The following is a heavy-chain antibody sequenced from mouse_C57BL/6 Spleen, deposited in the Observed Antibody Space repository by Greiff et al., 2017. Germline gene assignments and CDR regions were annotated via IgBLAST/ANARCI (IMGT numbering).Heavy chain of an antibody. Sequence: QVQLQQPGAELVRPGSSVKLSCKASGYTFTSYWMHWVKQRPIQGLEWIGNIDPSDSETHYNQKFKDKATLTVDKSSSTAYMQLSSLTSEDSAVYYCARTDYYGSSYYYAMDYWGQGTSVTVSS. CDR1: GYTFTSYW. J-gene: IGHJ4*01. D-gene: IGHD1-1*01. CDR3: ARTDYYGSSYYYAMDY. V-gene: IGHV1-52*01. CDR2: IDPSDSET.